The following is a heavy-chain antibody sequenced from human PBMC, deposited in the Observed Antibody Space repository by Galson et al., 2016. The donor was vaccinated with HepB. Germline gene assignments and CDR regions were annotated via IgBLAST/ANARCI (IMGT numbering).Heavy chain of an antibody. CDR3: AKERGWYGGPNYGS. D-gene: IGHD2-15*01. V-gene: IGHV3-23*01. J-gene: IGHJ5*02. Sequence: SLRLSCASSGFTFRYYAMTWVRRAPGKGLEWVSDISGAGGTTHYADSVKGRFTIPRDNPRDTLYLQMDRLRAADTAVYYCAKERGWYGGPNYGSWGQGTLVTVSS. CDR1: GFTFRYYA. CDR2: ISGAGGTT.